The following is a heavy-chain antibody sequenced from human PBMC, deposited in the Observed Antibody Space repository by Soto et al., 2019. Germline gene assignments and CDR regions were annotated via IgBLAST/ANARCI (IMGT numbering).Heavy chain of an antibody. CDR1: GGTFSSYA. Sequence: ASVKVSCKASGGTFSSYAISWVRQAPGQGLEWMGGIIPIFGTADYAQKFQGRVTITADESTSTAYMELSSLRSEDTAMYYCARFVSRELRLTWFDPWGQGTLVTVS. D-gene: IGHD1-26*01. V-gene: IGHV1-69*13. J-gene: IGHJ5*02. CDR2: IIPIFGTA. CDR3: ARFVSRELRLTWFDP.